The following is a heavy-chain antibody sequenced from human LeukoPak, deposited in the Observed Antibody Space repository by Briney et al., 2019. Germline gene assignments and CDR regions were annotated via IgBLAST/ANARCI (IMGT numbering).Heavy chain of an antibody. CDR1: GFTFSSYG. CDR3: ARDAGYCSGGSCYPGQFDY. Sequence: GRSLRLSCAASGFTFSSYGMHWVRQAPGKGLESVAVIWYDGSNKYYADSVKGRFTISRDNSKNTLYLQMNSLRAEDTAVYYCARDAGYCSGGSCYPGQFDYWGQGTLVTVSS. J-gene: IGHJ4*02. D-gene: IGHD2-15*01. CDR2: IWYDGSNK. V-gene: IGHV3-33*01.